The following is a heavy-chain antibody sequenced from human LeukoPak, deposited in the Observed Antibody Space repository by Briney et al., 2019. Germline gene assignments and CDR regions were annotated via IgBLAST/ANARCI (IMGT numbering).Heavy chain of an antibody. Sequence: GASVRVSCKASGCTFTGYYMHWVRQAPGQGLEWMGRINPNSGNTNFAQKFQGRVTMTRDTAISTAYMELSRLKSDDTAVYYCARDLWYGSGSLGYWGQGTLVTVSS. CDR2: INPNSGNT. D-gene: IGHD3-10*01. CDR3: ARDLWYGSGSLGY. CDR1: GCTFTGYY. V-gene: IGHV1-2*02. J-gene: IGHJ4*02.